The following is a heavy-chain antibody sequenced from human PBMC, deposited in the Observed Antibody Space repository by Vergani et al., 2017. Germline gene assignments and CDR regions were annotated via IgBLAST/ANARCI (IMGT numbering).Heavy chain of an antibody. CDR1: GGSISSYY. J-gene: IGHJ3*02. CDR3: ARWDYGDSGDSFDI. Sequence: QVQLQESGPGLVKPSETLSLTCTVSGGSISSYYWSWIWQPPGKGLEWIGYIYYSGSTNYNPSLKSRVTISVDTSKNQFSLKLSSVTAADTAVYYCARWDYGDSGDSFDIWGQGTMVTVSS. V-gene: IGHV4-59*01. CDR2: IYYSGST. D-gene: IGHD4-17*01.